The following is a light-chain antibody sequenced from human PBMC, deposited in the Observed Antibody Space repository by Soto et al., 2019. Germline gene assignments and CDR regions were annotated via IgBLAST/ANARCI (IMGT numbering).Light chain of an antibody. J-gene: IGLJ1*01. CDR1: SSNIRNNY. V-gene: IGLV1-51*01. CDR2: DNN. Sequence: QSVLTQPPSVSAAPGQKVTISCTGSSSNIRNNYVSWYQQLPGTAPKLLIYDNNKRPSGILARFSGSRSGASATLGSTGLHTGDEVVYYCGTWDNSLRVYVFGTGTQLTVL. CDR3: GTWDNSLRVYV.